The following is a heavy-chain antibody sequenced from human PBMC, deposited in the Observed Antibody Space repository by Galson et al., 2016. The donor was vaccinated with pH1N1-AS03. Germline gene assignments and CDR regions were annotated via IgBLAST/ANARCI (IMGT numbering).Heavy chain of an antibody. D-gene: IGHD4-23*01. CDR2: ISGSGETT. Sequence: SLRLSCAPSGFNFRKFAMAWVRQAPGQGLEWISAISGSGETTKSADAVKGRFIVSRDNYKDTLYLQMGSLRVEDTAIYYCAKFGGGGWFLITQYDCWGQGTLVTVSS. CDR3: AKFGGGGWFLITQYDC. CDR1: GFNFRKFA. V-gene: IGHV3-23*01. J-gene: IGHJ4*02.